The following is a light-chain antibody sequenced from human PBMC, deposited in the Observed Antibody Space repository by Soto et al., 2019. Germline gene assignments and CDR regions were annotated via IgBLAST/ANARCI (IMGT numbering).Light chain of an antibody. J-gene: IGKJ4*01. CDR3: QKRTSAPVT. Sequence: EIVLTQSPATLSLSPGERATLSCRASQSVSSYLVWYQQKPGQAPRVLISDASNRATGIPARFSGSGSGTDFTLTISSLEPEDFAVYYCQKRTSAPVTFGGGTKVEIK. CDR2: DAS. CDR1: QSVSSY. V-gene: IGKV3-11*01.